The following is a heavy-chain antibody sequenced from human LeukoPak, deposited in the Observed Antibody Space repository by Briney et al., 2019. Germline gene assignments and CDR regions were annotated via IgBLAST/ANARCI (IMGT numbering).Heavy chain of an antibody. CDR3: ARHPRNYVEFRGWFDP. J-gene: IGHJ5*02. CDR1: GGSISSGGYY. Sequence: SETLSLTCTVSGGSISSGGYYWSWIRQHPGKGLEWIGYIYYSGSTYYNPSLKSRVTISVDTSKNQFSLKLSSVTAADTAFYYCARHPRNYVEFRGWFDPWGQGTLVTVSS. CDR2: IYYSGST. D-gene: IGHD1-7*01. V-gene: IGHV4-31*03.